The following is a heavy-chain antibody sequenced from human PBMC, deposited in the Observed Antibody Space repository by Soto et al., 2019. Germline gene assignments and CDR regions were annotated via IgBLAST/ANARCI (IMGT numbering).Heavy chain of an antibody. CDR3: ATAKXWLRPGWSQQYYFYTMDV. CDR2: ISDDGNTR. V-gene: IGHV3-30-3*01. Sequence: GGSLRLSCAGSGFPFSCSAFHWVRQAPGRGLEWLAVISDDGNTRYYADSVKGRFTISRDNSKETLYLQLTSLRPEDMAVYFCATAKXWLRPGWSQQYYFYTMDVWGRGTTVT. J-gene: IGHJ6*02. D-gene: IGHD5-12*01. CDR1: GFPFSCSA.